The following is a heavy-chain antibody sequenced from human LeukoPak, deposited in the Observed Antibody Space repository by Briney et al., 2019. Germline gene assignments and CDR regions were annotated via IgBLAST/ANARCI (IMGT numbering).Heavy chain of an antibody. CDR3: AREGWLQLGVFDY. CDR1: GFTFSDYY. Sequence: GGSLRLSCAASGFTFSDYYMSWIRQAPGKGLEWVSYISSSGNTKYYADSVKGRFTISRDNTKNSLYLQMNSLRAEDTAVYYCAREGWLQLGVFDYWGQGTLVTVSS. J-gene: IGHJ4*02. CDR2: ISSSGNTK. V-gene: IGHV3-11*01. D-gene: IGHD5-24*01.